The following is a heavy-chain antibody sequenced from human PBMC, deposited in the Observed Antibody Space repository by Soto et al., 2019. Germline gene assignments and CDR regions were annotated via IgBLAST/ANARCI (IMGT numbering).Heavy chain of an antibody. CDR1: GYSIRSGYY. D-gene: IGHD5-18*01. CDR2: IYHSGLT. J-gene: IGHJ4*02. V-gene: IGHV4-38-2*01. Sequence: SETLSLTCAVSGYSIRSGYYWGWIRQPPGKGLEWIATIYHSGLTYYNPSLKSRVTISGDMSKNQFSLKLSSVAAADTAVYYCAGQRGGYSYGFDYWSQGTLVTVSS. CDR3: AGQRGGYSYGFDY.